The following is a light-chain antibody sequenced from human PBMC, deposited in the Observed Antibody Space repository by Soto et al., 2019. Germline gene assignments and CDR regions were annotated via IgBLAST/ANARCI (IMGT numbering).Light chain of an antibody. J-gene: IGLJ2*01. CDR1: SGNIVSNY. CDR2: QDN. CDR3: QSYDRKTVV. V-gene: IGLV6-57*04. Sequence: NFMLTQPHSVSESPGKTVTISCTRSSGNIVSNYVQWYQQRPGFAPITIIHQDNQRPSGVPVRFSGSIDSSSNSASLTISGLKTEDEADYYCQSYDRKTVVFGGGTKLTVL.